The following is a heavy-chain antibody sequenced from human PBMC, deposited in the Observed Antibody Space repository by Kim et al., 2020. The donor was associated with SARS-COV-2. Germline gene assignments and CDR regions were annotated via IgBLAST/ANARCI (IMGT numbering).Heavy chain of an antibody. V-gene: IGHV3-21*01. CDR1: GFTFSSYS. D-gene: IGHD2-2*01. Sequence: GGSLRLSCAASGFTFSSYSMNWVRQAPGKGLEWVSSISSSSSYIYYADSVKGRFTISRDNAKNSLYLQMNSLRAEDTAVYYCARDVADIVVVPDYYYGMDVWGQGTTVTVSS. CDR3: ARDVADIVVVPDYYYGMDV. J-gene: IGHJ6*02. CDR2: ISSSSSYI.